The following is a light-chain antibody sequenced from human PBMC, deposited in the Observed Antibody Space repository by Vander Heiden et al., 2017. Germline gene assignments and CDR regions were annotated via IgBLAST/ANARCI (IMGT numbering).Light chain of an antibody. CDR1: NIGSNS. V-gene: IGLV3-21*02. Sequence: SYGLTQPPSVSVAPGQTAKITCGGNNIGSNSVHWYQQRPGQAPVVIVYDDSDRPSGIPERFSGANSGNTATLTITRVEAGDDADYYCQVWDSSSDHVVFGGGTKLTVL. CDR2: DDS. J-gene: IGLJ2*01. CDR3: QVWDSSSDHVV.